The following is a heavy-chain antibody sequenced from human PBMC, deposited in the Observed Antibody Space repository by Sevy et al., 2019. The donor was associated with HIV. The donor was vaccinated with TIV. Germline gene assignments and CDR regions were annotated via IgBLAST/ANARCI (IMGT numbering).Heavy chain of an antibody. J-gene: IGHJ4*02. CDR3: AKGYSYFDY. D-gene: IGHD5-18*01. CDR2: ITMSGGST. V-gene: IGHV3-23*01. Sequence: GGSLRLSCAASGFTFSSYVMTWVRQAPGKGLEWVSTITMSGGSTYHADSVKGRFTISRDNSKNTLWLQMNSLRGEDTAVYYCAKGYSYFDYWGQGTLVTVSS. CDR1: GFTFSSYV.